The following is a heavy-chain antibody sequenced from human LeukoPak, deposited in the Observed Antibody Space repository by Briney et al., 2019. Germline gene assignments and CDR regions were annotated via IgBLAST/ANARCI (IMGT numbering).Heavy chain of an antibody. CDR2: IASDGSHT. D-gene: IGHD2-21*01. Sequence: PGGSLRLSCAASGFTFSTYLMHWVRQAPGKGLEWVADIASDGSHTFYVESVKGRFTISRDNSKNTLYLQMNSLRAEDTAVYFCARERQDTILHSGAFDIWGQGTMVTASS. CDR3: ARERQDTILHSGAFDI. V-gene: IGHV3-30-3*01. J-gene: IGHJ3*02. CDR1: GFTFSTYL.